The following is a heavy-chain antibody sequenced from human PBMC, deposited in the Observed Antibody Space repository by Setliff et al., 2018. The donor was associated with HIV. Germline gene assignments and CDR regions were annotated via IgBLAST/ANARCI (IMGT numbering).Heavy chain of an antibody. CDR2: IYSGGTT. D-gene: IGHD6-13*01. Sequence: GGSLRLSCAASGFTVSSNYMSWVRQAPGKGLEWLSIIYSGGTTNYADSVKGRFTISRDNSKSTMYLQVDSLTAEDTAVYYCARDRGLGSSSPGRYYYVDVWGKGTTVTVSS. V-gene: IGHV3-53*05. J-gene: IGHJ6*03. CDR1: GFTVSSNY. CDR3: ARDRGLGSSSPGRYYYVDV.